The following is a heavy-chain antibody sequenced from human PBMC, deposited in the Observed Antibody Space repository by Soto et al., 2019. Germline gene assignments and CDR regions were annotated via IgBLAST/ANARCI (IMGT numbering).Heavy chain of an antibody. CDR2: IYYSGST. CDR1: GGSISSSSYY. V-gene: IGHV4-39*01. J-gene: IGHJ4*02. D-gene: IGHD1-7*01. CDR3: ARLELNDDMYGGPVRPLYYFDY. Sequence: PSETVSLTCTVSGGSISSSSYYWGWIRQPPGKGLEWIGSIYYSGSTYYNPSLRSRVTISVDTSKNQFSLKLSSVTAADTAVYYCARLELNDDMYGGPVRPLYYFDYWGQGTLVTVSS.